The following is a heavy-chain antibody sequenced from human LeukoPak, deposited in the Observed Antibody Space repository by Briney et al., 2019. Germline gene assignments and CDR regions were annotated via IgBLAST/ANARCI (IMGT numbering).Heavy chain of an antibody. CDR3: ARGDILTGLGY. D-gene: IGHD3-9*01. V-gene: IGHV4-39*07. J-gene: IGHJ4*02. CDR1: GGSISSTSYY. CDR2: IYYNGRT. Sequence: PSETLSLTCTVSGGSISSTSYYWGWIRQPPGKGLEWIGSIYYNGRTNYNPSLKSRVTISVDTSKNQFSLKLSSVTAADTAMYYCARGDILTGLGYWGQGALVTVSS.